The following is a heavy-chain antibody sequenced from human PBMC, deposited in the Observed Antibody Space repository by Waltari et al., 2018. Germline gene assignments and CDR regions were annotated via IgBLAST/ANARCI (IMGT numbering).Heavy chain of an antibody. Sequence: QVQLQQWGAGLLKPSATLSLTCAVYGGSFSGYYLNWIRQPPGKGLEWIGEINQSGSTNYNPSLESRVTISLDTSKNQFSLKLSSVTAADTAVYSCARGLGSGSYYKYWGQGTRVTVSS. CDR2: INQSGST. V-gene: IGHV4-34*01. J-gene: IGHJ4*02. D-gene: IGHD3-10*01. CDR1: GGSFSGYY. CDR3: ARGLGSGSYYKY.